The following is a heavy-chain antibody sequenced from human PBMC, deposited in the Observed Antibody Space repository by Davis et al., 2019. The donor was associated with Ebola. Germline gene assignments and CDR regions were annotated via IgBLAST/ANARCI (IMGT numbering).Heavy chain of an antibody. J-gene: IGHJ4*02. CDR2: IYYSGST. D-gene: IGHD1-26*01. CDR1: GGSISNGDYY. Sequence: MPSETLSLTCTVSGGSISNGDYYWSWFRQPPGKGLEWIGFIYYSGSTYYNPSLKSRLTMSVDTSKTQFSLKLSSVTAADTAVYYCAISNLWEVDSWGQGTLVTVSS. V-gene: IGHV4-30-4*01. CDR3: AISNLWEVDS.